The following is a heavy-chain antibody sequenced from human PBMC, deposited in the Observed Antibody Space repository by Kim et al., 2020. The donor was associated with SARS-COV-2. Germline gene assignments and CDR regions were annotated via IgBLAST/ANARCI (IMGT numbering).Heavy chain of an antibody. D-gene: IGHD2-8*02. CDR3: AKVRARLLGYYYYGMDV. J-gene: IGHJ6*02. CDR2: ISGSGGST. CDR1: GFTFRSYA. V-gene: IGHV3-23*01. Sequence: GESLRLSCAASGFTFRSYAMSWVRQAPGKGLEWVSAISGSGGSTYYADSVKGRFTISRDNSKNTLYLQMNSLRAEDTAVYYCAKVRARLLGYYYYGMDVWGQGTTVTVSS.